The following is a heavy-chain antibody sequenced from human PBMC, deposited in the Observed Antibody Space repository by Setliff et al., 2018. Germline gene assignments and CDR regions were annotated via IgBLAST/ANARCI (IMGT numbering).Heavy chain of an antibody. D-gene: IGHD5-12*01. CDR2: INAGNGHT. Sequence: GASVKVSCKASGYTFTTYAIHWVRQAPGQRLEWMGWINAGNGHTKYSQDRLTVTADTSTKTTYMELMSLTSDDTALYFCARDLGDLVATILSFFDYWGQGTLVTVSS. J-gene: IGHJ4*02. V-gene: IGHV1-3*01. CDR1: GYTFTTYA. CDR3: ARDLGDLVATILSFFDY.